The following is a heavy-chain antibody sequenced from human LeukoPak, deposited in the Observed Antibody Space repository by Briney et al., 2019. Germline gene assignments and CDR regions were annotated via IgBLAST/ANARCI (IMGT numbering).Heavy chain of an antibody. V-gene: IGHV3-7*03. D-gene: IGHD3-3*01. Sequence: GGSLRLSCATSEFTFSAYWMSWVRQAPGKGLEWVANINQDGTEKYYVDSVKGRFTIFRDNAENSLYLQMNSLRAEDTAVYYCNSLTTFGIIPIDSWGQGTLVTVSS. J-gene: IGHJ4*02. CDR3: NSLTTFGIIPIDS. CDR1: EFTFSAYW. CDR2: INQDGTEK.